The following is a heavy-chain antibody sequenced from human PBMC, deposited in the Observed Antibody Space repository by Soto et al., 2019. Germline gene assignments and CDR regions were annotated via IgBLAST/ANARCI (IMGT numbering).Heavy chain of an antibody. CDR1: GYTFTSYG. V-gene: IGHV1-18*01. D-gene: IGHD2-15*01. CDR2: ISAYNGNT. CDR3: ARDYCSGGSCYGPLDY. Sequence: QVQLVQSGAEVKKPGASVKVSYKASGYTFTSYGISWVRQAPGQGREWMGWISAYNGNTNYAQKLQGRVTMTTDTSTSTAYMELRSLRSDDTAVYYCARDYCSGGSCYGPLDYWGQGTLVTVSS. J-gene: IGHJ4*02.